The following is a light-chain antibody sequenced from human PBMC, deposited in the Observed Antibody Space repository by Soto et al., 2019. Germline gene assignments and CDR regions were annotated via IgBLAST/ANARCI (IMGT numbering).Light chain of an antibody. Sequence: DIQMTQSPSTLSASAGDRVTITCRASQSIKIWLAWYQQKPGKAPKLLIYKASSLESGVPSRFSGSGSGTEFTLTISSLQPDDFATYYCQQYDGRLLTFGGGTKVELK. CDR3: QQYDGRLLT. V-gene: IGKV1-5*03. CDR1: QSIKIW. CDR2: KAS. J-gene: IGKJ4*01.